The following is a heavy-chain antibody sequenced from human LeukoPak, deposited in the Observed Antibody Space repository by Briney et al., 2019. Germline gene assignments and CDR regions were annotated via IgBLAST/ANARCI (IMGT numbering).Heavy chain of an antibody. J-gene: IGHJ6*03. Sequence: PSETLSLTCAVSGYSISSGYYWGWNRQPPGKGLEWIGSIYHSGSTYYNPSLKSRVTISVDTSKNQFSLKLSSVTAADTAVYYCARVPPTYYGGNSGYYYYYMDVWGKGTTVTVSS. CDR1: GYSISSGYY. V-gene: IGHV4-38-2*01. CDR2: IYHSGST. CDR3: ARVPPTYYGGNSGYYYYYMDV. D-gene: IGHD4-23*01.